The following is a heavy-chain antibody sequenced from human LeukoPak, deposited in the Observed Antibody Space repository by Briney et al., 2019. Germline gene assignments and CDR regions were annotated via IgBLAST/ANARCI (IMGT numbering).Heavy chain of an antibody. CDR1: VGAISGHF. J-gene: IGHJ3*02. CDR3: ARLRNHYYYDSSGYHDAFDI. CDR2: SYYSGST. V-gene: IGHV4-59*08. Sequence: SETLSLTCTVSVGAISGHFWSWLRQPPAKGLAWIGYSYYSGSTNHNPSLNSRVTISVDTSKNQFSLQLTSVTAADTAVYYCARLRNHYYYDSSGYHDAFDIWGQGTMVTVSS. D-gene: IGHD3-22*01.